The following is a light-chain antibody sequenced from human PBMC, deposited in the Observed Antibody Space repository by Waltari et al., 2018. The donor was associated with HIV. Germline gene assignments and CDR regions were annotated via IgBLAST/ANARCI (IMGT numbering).Light chain of an antibody. Sequence: QPVLTQPPSASGTPGQRVIMTCSGSSSNIGRHAVTWYQHLPGATPPLLIFGTKQRSSGVPDRFSGSKSATSASLAISGLRSVDEADYSCAAWDDSLDGPVFGGGTKLTVL. CDR2: GTK. CDR3: AAWDDSLDGPV. J-gene: IGLJ2*01. V-gene: IGLV1-44*01. CDR1: SSNIGRHA.